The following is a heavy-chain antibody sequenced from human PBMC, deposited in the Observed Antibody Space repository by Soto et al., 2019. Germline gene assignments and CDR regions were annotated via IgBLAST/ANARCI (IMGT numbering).Heavy chain of an antibody. CDR2: ISSDGSNK. CDR3: AKVRADYYYGSGPFDY. Sequence: QVQLVESGGGVVQPGRSLRLSCAASGFTFSSYGMHWVRQAPGKGLEWVALISSDGSNKYYADSVKGRFTISRDNPKNTLYLQMNTLRAEDTAVYYCAKVRADYYYGSGPFDYWGQGTLVTVSS. J-gene: IGHJ4*02. CDR1: GFTFSSYG. V-gene: IGHV3-30*18. D-gene: IGHD3-10*01.